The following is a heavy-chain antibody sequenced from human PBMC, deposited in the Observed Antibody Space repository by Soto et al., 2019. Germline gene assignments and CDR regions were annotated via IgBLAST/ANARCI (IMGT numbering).Heavy chain of an antibody. D-gene: IGHD2-15*01. CDR1: GDSVSSFYW. V-gene: IGHV4-4*02. Sequence: QVQLQESGPGLVKPSGTLSLTCAVTGDSVSSFYWWSWVRQSPGKGLEWIGESFHSGSATYNPSRKSRVNISQDKSKNHLSLNLESVTASGTAVYFCARGCSSCLIGCDVWGPGTMVTVYS. CDR2: SFHSGSA. J-gene: IGHJ3*01. CDR3: ARGCSSCLIGCDV.